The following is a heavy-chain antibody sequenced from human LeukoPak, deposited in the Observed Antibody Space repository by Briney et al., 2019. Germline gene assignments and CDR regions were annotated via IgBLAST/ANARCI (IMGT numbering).Heavy chain of an antibody. J-gene: IGHJ4*02. CDR1: GGTFSSYA. CDR3: ARDGGYSYGYGTQWSFDY. D-gene: IGHD5-18*01. Sequence: SVKVSCKASGGTFSSYAISWVRQAPGQGLEWMGGIIPIFGTANYAQKFQGRVTITADESTSTAYMELSSLRSEDTAVYYCARDGGYSYGYGTQWSFDYWGQGTLVTVSS. CDR2: IIPIFGTA. V-gene: IGHV1-69*01.